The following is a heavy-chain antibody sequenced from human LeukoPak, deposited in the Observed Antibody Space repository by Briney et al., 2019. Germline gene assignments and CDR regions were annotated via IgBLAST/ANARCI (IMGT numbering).Heavy chain of an antibody. CDR3: ARGFRDGPLYGMDV. Sequence: CPGGSLRLSCAASGYTFNDYGVSWVRQAPTKGLEWISGITWSGAATAYADSVKGRFTISRDNAKNSLFLEMNSLTAEDTALYYCARGFRDGPLYGMDVWGQGITVTVSS. J-gene: IGHJ6*02. CDR1: GYTFNDYG. V-gene: IGHV3-20*04. D-gene: IGHD2-21*01. CDR2: ITWSGAAT.